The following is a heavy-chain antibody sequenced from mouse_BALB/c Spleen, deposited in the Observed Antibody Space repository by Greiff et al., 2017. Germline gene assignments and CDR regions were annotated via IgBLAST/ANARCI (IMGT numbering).Heavy chain of an antibody. J-gene: IGHJ4*01. CDR1: GFTFSSYA. CDR2: ISSGGST. CDR3: ARGGGPKRYYAMDY. Sequence: DVMLVESGGGLVKPGGSLKLSCAASGFTFSSYAMSWVRQTPEKRLEWVASISSGGSTYYPDSVKGRFTISRDNARNILYLQMSSLRSEDTAMYYCARGGGPKRYYAMDYWGQGTSVTVSS. V-gene: IGHV5-6-5*01.